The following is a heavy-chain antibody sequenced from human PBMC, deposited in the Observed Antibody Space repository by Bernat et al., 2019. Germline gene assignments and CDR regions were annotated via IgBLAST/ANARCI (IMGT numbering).Heavy chain of an antibody. D-gene: IGHD3-3*01. CDR1: GGSFSGYY. J-gene: IGHJ4*02. V-gene: IGHV4-34*01. CDR2: INHSGST. Sequence: QVQLQQWGAGLLKPSETLSLTCAVYGGSFSGYYWSWIRQSPGKGLEWIGEINHSGSTNYNPSLMSRVTISVDTSKNQFSLKLSSVTAADTALYYCARRGDFWSGYYGGYYFDYWGQGTLVTVSS. CDR3: ARRGDFWSGYYGGYYFDY.